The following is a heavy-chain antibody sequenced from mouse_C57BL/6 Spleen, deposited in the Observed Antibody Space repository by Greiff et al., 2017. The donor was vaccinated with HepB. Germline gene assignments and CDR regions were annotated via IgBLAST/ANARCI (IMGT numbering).Heavy chain of an antibody. J-gene: IGHJ4*01. V-gene: IGHV1-82*01. CDR2: IYPGDGDT. CDR3: ATYGSSFFMDY. CDR1: GYAFSSSW. D-gene: IGHD1-1*01. Sequence: VQLQQSGPELVKPGASVKISCKASGYAFSSSWMNWVKQRPGKGLEWIGRIYPGDGDTNYNGKFKGKATLTADKSSSTAYMQLSSLTSEDSAVYFCATYGSSFFMDYWGQGTSVTVSS.